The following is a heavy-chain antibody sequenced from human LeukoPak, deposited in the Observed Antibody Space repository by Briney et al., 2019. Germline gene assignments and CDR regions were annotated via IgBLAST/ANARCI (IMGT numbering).Heavy chain of an antibody. CDR2: IIPIFGTA. D-gene: IGHD6-13*01. Sequence: ASVKVSCKASGGTFSSYAISWVRQAPGQGLEWMGGIIPIFGTANYAQKFQGRVTITTDESTSTAYMELSSLRSDDTAVYYCAREGMYSSNWYYFDYWGQGTLVTVSS. J-gene: IGHJ4*02. CDR3: AREGMYSSNWYYFDY. V-gene: IGHV1-69*05. CDR1: GGTFSSYA.